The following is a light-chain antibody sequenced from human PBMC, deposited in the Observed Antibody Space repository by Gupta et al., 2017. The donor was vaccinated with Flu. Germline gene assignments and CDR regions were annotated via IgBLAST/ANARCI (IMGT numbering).Light chain of an antibody. J-gene: IGKJ1*01. Sequence: RPSHCISNYLNWHQHKPGQAPKVLIYGASRVQGGVPSRLSRRGSRTDFTLTISNLQPEDVATYYCQQTYSTPRTFGQGPRVEIK. CDR1: HCISNY. V-gene: IGKV1-39*01. CDR2: GAS. CDR3: QQTYSTPRT.